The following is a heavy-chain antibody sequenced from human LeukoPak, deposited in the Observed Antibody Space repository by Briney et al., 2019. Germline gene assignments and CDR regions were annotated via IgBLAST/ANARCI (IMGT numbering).Heavy chain of an antibody. CDR2: ISSGSSYI. D-gene: IGHD2-8*02. Sequence: GGSLRLSCAASGFTFSTYSMNWVRQAPGKGLEWVSSISSGSSYIYYVDSVKGRFTISRDNAKNSLYLQMNSLRAEDTAIYYCATYRQVLLPFESWGQGTLVTVSS. J-gene: IGHJ4*02. V-gene: IGHV3-21*04. CDR1: GFTFSTYS. CDR3: ATYRQVLLPFES.